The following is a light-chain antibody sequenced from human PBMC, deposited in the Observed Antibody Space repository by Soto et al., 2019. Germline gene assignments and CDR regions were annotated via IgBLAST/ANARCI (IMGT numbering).Light chain of an antibody. CDR1: YDISSS. CDR3: QQTYSTPRT. CDR2: DSS. V-gene: IGKV1-9*01. Sequence: DIQLTQSPSFLSASVEDRVTISCRASYDISSSLAWYQQEPGKPPKLLIYDSSTLQTGVPSRFTGSGSGRKFTLTISGLQFGDFATYFCQQTYSTPRTFGQGTKVEIK. J-gene: IGKJ1*01.